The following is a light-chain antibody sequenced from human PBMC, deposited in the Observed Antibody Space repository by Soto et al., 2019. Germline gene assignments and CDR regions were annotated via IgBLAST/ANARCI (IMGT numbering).Light chain of an antibody. Sequence: AIQLTQSPSSLSASVGDRVTITCRASQGISSYLAWYQQKPGKAPNLLIFGASTLQSGVPSRFSGSGSGTDFALTISCLQSEDFATYYCQQYYSYPFTFGPGTKVDIK. CDR1: QGISSY. CDR2: GAS. V-gene: IGKV1-8*01. J-gene: IGKJ3*01. CDR3: QQYYSYPFT.